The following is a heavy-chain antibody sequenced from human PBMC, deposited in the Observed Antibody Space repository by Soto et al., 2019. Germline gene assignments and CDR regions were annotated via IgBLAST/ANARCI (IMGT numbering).Heavy chain of an antibody. CDR2: ISGSGGST. V-gene: IGHV3-23*01. CDR1: GFTFSSYA. CDR3: AKGAAAIYYYYYGMDV. J-gene: IGHJ6*02. Sequence: EVQLLESGGGLVQPGGSLRLSCAASGFTFSSYAMSWVRQAPGKGPEWVSAISGSGGSTYYADSVKGRFTISRDNSKNTLYLQMNSLRAEDTAVYYCAKGAAAIYYYYYGMDVWGQGTTVTVSS. D-gene: IGHD2-2*02.